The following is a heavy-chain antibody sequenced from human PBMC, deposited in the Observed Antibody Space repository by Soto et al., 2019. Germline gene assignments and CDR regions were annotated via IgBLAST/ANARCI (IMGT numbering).Heavy chain of an antibody. J-gene: IGHJ4*02. D-gene: IGHD3-16*01. CDR1: GFTFREAW. V-gene: IGHV3-15*07. Sequence: EVQLVESGGGLVKPGGSLRVSCAASGFTFREAWMNWVRQAPGKGLEWVGRIKSRTDGGTIEYATPVKGRFIISRDDSKNTLYLQMDSQKTEDTAVYYCWGSAYWGQGTLVTVSS. CDR3: WGSAY. CDR2: IKSRTDGGTI.